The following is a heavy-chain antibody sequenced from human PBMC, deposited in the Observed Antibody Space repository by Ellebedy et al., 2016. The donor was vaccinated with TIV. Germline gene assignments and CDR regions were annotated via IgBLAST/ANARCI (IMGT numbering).Heavy chain of an antibody. CDR2: INPDSGVT. CDR3: ARVIRGSSGMDV. D-gene: IGHD6-13*01. J-gene: IGHJ6*02. V-gene: IGHV1-2*02. CDR1: GYTFTAYY. Sequence: ASVKVSCKASGYTFTAYYMHWVRQAPGQGLEWMGWINPDSGVTNFAQKFQGRVTMTRDQSVNTAYMELRRLESDDTAVYYCARVIRGSSGMDVWGQGTTVTVS.